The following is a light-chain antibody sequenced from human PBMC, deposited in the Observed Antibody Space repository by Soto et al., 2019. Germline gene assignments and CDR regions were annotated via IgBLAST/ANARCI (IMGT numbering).Light chain of an antibody. CDR3: QHYGTTPWT. CDR2: GAS. V-gene: IGKV3-20*01. Sequence: PGERVTLSCRTSQSVCSRCFAWYQQKPGQSPRLLIYGASTGATGIPDRFSGSGSGTDFTLTISRLEPEDFAVYYCQHYGTTPWTFGQGTKVAIK. J-gene: IGKJ1*01. CDR1: QSVCSRC.